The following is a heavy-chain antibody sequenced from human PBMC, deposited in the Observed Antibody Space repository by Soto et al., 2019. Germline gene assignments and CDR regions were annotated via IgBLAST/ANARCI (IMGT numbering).Heavy chain of an antibody. J-gene: IGHJ4*02. Sequence: PSETLSLTCTVSGDSINSYFWSWIRQPPGKGLEWIGYIYYSGNIDFNPSLKSRVAMSLDTSKNQFSLQLTSVTAADTAVYYCARESYYSGWFDYWGQGTLVTVSS. CDR3: ARESYYSGWFDY. CDR1: GDSINSYF. CDR2: IYYSGNI. V-gene: IGHV4-59*01. D-gene: IGHD6-19*01.